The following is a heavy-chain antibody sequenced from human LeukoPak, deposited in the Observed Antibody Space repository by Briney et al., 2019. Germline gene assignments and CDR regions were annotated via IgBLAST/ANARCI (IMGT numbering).Heavy chain of an antibody. D-gene: IGHD5-18*01. CDR1: GGTFSIYA. CDR3: ARDPTRYSYDPKDPSYYFDY. Sequence: WASVTVSCTASGGTFSIYAISWVRQAPGQGLEWMGGIIPIFGTANYAQKFRGRVTITADESTSTAYMELSSLRSEDTAVYYCARDPTRYSYDPKDPSYYFDYWGQGTLVTVSS. CDR2: IIPIFGTA. J-gene: IGHJ4*02. V-gene: IGHV1-69*13.